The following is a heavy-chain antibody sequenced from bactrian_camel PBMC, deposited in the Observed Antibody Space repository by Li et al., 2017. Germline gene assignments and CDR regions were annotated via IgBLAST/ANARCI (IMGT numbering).Heavy chain of an antibody. J-gene: IGHJ4*01. CDR3: AAAKGLPDLLRGGYLSARSYNY. Sequence: HVQLVESGGGSVQAGGSLRLSCAASGHTYLNYCLAWFRLASGNEREGVAAIDSDGKTYYAESVKGRFTISRDDAKNTLLLQMDSLKPEDTAIYYCAAAKGLPDLLRGGYLSARSYNYWGRGTQVTVS. CDR2: IDSDGKT. V-gene: IGHV3S55*01. D-gene: IGHD3*01. CDR1: GHTYLNYC.